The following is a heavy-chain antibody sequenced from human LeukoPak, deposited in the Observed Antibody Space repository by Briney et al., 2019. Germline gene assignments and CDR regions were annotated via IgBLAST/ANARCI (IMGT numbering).Heavy chain of an antibody. CDR1: GYSFTSYW. J-gene: IGHJ4*02. Sequence: NAGGSLRLSCKGSGYSFTSYWIGWVRQMPGKGLEWMGIIYPGDSDTRYSPCFQGQVTISADKSISTAYLQWSSLKASDTAMYYCATRLSLSREVDYWGQGTLVTVSS. CDR2: IYPGDSDT. V-gene: IGHV5-51*01. CDR3: ATRLSLSREVDY.